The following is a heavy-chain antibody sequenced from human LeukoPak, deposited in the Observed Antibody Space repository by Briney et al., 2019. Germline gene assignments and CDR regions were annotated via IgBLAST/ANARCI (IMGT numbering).Heavy chain of an antibody. V-gene: IGHV3-21*01. J-gene: IGHJ6*03. Sequence: GGSLRLSCAASGFTFSSYEMNWVRQTPGQGLEWVSSITSGSSHRYYADSVKGRFTVSRDNAKSSLYLQMNSLRAEDTAVYYCARDPYSGSYGADYYYYMDVWGKGTTVTISS. CDR1: GFTFSSYE. CDR2: ITSGSSHR. CDR3: ARDPYSGSYGADYYYYMDV. D-gene: IGHD1-26*01.